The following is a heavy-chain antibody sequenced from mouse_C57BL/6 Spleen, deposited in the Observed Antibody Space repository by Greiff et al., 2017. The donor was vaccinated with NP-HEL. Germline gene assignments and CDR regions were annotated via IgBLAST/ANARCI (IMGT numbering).Heavy chain of an antibody. J-gene: IGHJ4*01. V-gene: IGHV3-6*01. CDR2: ISYDGSN. CDR1: GYSITSGYY. D-gene: IGHD3-1*01. Sequence: VQLQQSGPGLVKPSQSLSLTCSVTGYSITSGYYWNWIRQFPGNKLEWMGYISYDGSNNYNPSLKNRISITRDTSKNQFFLKLNSVTTEDTATYYCARGGYSGYAMDYWGQGTSVTVSS. CDR3: ARGGYSGYAMDY.